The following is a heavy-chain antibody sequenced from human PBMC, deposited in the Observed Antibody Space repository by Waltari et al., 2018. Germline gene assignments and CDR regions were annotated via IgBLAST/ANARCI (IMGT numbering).Heavy chain of an antibody. Sequence: EVQLVESGGGLVQPGGSLRLSCAASGFTFSSYWMHWVRQVPGKGLVWVSRISGDGSTINYADSVKGRFTISRDTAKNTLYLQMNSLRAEDTAVYYCARGGVDYGDYQYYFDYWGQGTLVTVSS. CDR1: GFTFSSYW. J-gene: IGHJ4*02. D-gene: IGHD4-17*01. CDR2: ISGDGSTI. CDR3: ARGGVDYGDYQYYFDY. V-gene: IGHV3-74*01.